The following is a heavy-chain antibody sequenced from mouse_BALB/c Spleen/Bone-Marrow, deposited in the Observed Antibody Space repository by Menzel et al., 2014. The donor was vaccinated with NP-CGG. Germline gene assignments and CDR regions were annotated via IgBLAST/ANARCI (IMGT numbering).Heavy chain of an antibody. Sequence: VQLQQSGPELVKPGASVRISCKASGYTFTSYYIHWVKQRPGQGLEWIGWIYPGNVNTKYNEKFKGKATLTADKSSSTAYMRPSRLTSEDSAVYFCAGLLRGDYAMDYWGQGTSVTVSS. D-gene: IGHD2-3*01. CDR2: IYPGNVNT. CDR1: GYTFTSYY. CDR3: AGLLRGDYAMDY. V-gene: IGHV1S56*01. J-gene: IGHJ4*01.